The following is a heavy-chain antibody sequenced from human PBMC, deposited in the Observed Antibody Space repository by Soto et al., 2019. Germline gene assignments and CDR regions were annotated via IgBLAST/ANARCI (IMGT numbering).Heavy chain of an antibody. Sequence: GGSLRLSCAASGFTFSSYWMSWVRQAPGKGLEWVANIKQDGSEKYYVDSVKGRFTISRDNAKNSLYLQMNSLRAEDTAVYYCATKGATIRFDDAFDIWGQGTMVTVSS. J-gene: IGHJ3*02. CDR1: GFTFSSYW. CDR3: ATKGATIRFDDAFDI. CDR2: IKQDGSEK. D-gene: IGHD5-12*01. V-gene: IGHV3-7*01.